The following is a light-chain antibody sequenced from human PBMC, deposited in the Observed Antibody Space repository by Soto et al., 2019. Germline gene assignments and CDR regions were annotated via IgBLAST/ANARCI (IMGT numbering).Light chain of an antibody. Sequence: DIQMTQSPSSLSASVGDRVTITCRASQSIRSYLNWYQQKPGKAPKLLIYAASSLQSGVPSRFSGSGAGTDFTLTISILQPEDFATYYCQQSYSTWTFGQGTKVEIK. CDR1: QSIRSY. CDR2: AAS. V-gene: IGKV1-39*01. J-gene: IGKJ1*01. CDR3: QQSYSTWT.